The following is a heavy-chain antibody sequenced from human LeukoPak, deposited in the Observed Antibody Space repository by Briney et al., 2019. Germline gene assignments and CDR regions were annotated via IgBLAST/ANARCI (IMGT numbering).Heavy chain of an antibody. V-gene: IGHV3-74*01. J-gene: IGHJ5*02. Sequence: HPGGSLRRSCAASGFTFSSYWLHWVGPAPGKGLVWVSRINSDGSSTGYADSVKGRFTISRDNAKNTLYLQMNSLRAEDTAVDYCARGFVAHWGQGTLVTVSS. CDR1: GFTFSSYW. CDR3: ARGFVAH. CDR2: INSDGSST.